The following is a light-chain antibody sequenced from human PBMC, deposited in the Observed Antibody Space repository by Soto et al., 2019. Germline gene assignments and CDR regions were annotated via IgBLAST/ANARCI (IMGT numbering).Light chain of an antibody. V-gene: IGLV2-14*01. CDR2: GVS. J-gene: IGLJ1*01. CDR1: TIDVGGYRY. Sequence: QSVLTQPASVSGSPGQSITISCTGTTIDVGGYRYVSWYQQHPGKAPKLMIYGVSNRPSGVSNRFSGSKSGNTASLTISGLQAEDEADSYCSSYTSSSTYVFVPGTKVT. CDR3: SSYTSSSTYV.